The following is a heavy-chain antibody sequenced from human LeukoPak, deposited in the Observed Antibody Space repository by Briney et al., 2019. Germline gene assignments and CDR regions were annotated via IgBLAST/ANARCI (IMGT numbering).Heavy chain of an antibody. CDR3: ARDSVGDWGNYGDYDYYFFDY. J-gene: IGHJ4*02. Sequence: GGSLRLSCAASGFTFSNYAMNWVRQAPGKGLEWVSVISGSGVIAYYADSVKGRFTISRDNSKNTLYLQMNSLRAEDTAVYYCARDSVGDWGNYGDYDYYFFDYWGQGTLVTVSS. D-gene: IGHD4-17*01. CDR2: ISGSGVIA. V-gene: IGHV3-23*01. CDR1: GFTFSNYA.